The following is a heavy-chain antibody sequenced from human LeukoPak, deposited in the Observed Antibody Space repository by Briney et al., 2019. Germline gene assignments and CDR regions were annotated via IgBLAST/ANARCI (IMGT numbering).Heavy chain of an antibody. J-gene: IGHJ4*02. CDR1: GGSFSGYY. V-gene: IGHV4-34*01. D-gene: IGHD1-26*01. CDR3: ARHPGVPVGATSSSGAFDY. Sequence: PSETLSLTCAVYGGSFSGYYWSWIRQPPGKGLEWIGEINHSGSTNYNPSLKSRVTISVDTSKNQFPLKLSSVTAADTAVYYCARHPGVPVGATSSSGAFDYWGQGTLVTVSS. CDR2: INHSGST.